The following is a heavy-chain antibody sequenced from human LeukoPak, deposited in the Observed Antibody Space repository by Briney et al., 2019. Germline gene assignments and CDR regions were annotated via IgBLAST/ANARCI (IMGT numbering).Heavy chain of an antibody. CDR2: IYYSGST. CDR3: ARARGVVPAAIMPEGYFDL. V-gene: IGHV4-39*07. D-gene: IGHD2-2*01. CDR1: GGSLSSTRSY. Sequence: PSETLSLTCAVSGGSLSSTRSYWGWIRQPPGKGLEWIGSIYYSGSTYYNPSLPSLTSRVTISMETSKNQFSLKLSSVTAADTAVYYCARARGVVPAAIMPEGYFDLWGRGTLVTVSS. J-gene: IGHJ2*01.